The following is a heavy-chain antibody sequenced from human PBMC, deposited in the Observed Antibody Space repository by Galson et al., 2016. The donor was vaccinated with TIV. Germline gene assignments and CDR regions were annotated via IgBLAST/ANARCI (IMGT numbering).Heavy chain of an antibody. CDR3: ASTIRSPHPRYYGMGV. CDR2: VSHSGST. V-gene: IGHV4-4*02. Sequence: TLSLTCAVSGGSISSNNWWSWVRQAPGKGLEWIGEVSHSGSTNSNPSLKSRVLISIDKSKNHFSLKLSSVTAADRAVYYCASTIRSPHPRYYGMGVWGQGTTVTVSS. J-gene: IGHJ6*02. CDR1: GGSISSNNW. D-gene: IGHD3-3*01.